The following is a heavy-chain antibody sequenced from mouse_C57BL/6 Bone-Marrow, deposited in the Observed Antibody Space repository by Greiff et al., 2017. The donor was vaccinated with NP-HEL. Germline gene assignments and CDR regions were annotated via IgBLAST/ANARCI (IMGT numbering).Heavy chain of an antibody. CDR2: IWWDDDK. V-gene: IGHV8-8*01. J-gene: IGHJ3*01. CDR3: ARVSLYYGYDAAWFAY. Sequence: QVTLKVSGPGILQPSQTLSLTCSFSGFSLSTFGMGVGWIRQPPGKGLVWLAHIWWDDDKYYNPALKSRLTISKDTSKNQVFLKIANVDTADTATYYCARVSLYYGYDAAWFAYWGQGTLVTVSA. D-gene: IGHD2-2*01. CDR1: GFSLSTFGMG.